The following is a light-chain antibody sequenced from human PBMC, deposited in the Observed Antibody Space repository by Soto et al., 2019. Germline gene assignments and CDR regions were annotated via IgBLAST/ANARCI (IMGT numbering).Light chain of an antibody. CDR1: QSVSSSY. Sequence: EIVLTQSPGTLSLSPGERATLSCRASQSVSSSYLAWYQQKPGQAPRLLLYGAFNRATCIPDRFSGSGSGTDFTPTFSRLEPEDFAVYYCQQYGDSPATFGPGTKVHIK. CDR3: QQYGDSPAT. CDR2: GAF. J-gene: IGKJ3*01. V-gene: IGKV3-20*01.